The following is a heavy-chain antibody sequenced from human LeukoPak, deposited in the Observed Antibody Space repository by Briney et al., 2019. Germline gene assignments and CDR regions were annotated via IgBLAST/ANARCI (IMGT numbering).Heavy chain of an antibody. J-gene: IGHJ5*02. V-gene: IGHV3-30*02. CDR1: GFTFSSYG. CDR2: IRYDGSNK. Sequence: GGSLRLSCAASGFTFSSYGMHWVRQAPGKGLEWVAFIRYDGSNKYYADSVKGRFTISRDNSKNTLYLQMNSLRAEDTAVYYCAKDSVLRFLEWLPSGSLIDPWGQGTLVTVSS. D-gene: IGHD3-3*01. CDR3: AKDSVLRFLEWLPSGSLIDP.